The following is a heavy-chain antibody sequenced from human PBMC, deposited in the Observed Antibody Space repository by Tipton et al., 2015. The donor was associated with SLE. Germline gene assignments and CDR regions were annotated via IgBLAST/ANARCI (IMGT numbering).Heavy chain of an antibody. Sequence: SLRLSCAASGFTFSSYWMHWVRQAPGKGLVWVSRINSDGSSTSYADSVKGRFTISRDNAKNSLYLQMNSLRTEDTAFYYCAKASWIGLYHFDSWGQGTLVTVSS. D-gene: IGHD3-3*01. CDR2: INSDGSST. CDR3: AKASWIGLYHFDS. V-gene: IGHV3-74*01. J-gene: IGHJ4*02. CDR1: GFTFSSYW.